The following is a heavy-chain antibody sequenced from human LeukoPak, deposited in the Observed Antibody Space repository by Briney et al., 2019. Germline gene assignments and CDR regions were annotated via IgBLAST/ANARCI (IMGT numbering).Heavy chain of an antibody. CDR3: ARTSWELPNAFDI. D-gene: IGHD1-26*01. CDR1: GGSISSGGYY. J-gene: IGHJ3*02. Sequence: SETLSLTCTVSGGSISSGGYYWTWIRQHPEKGLEWIGYIYYSGTTYYNPSLKSRVTMSVDTSKNQFSLKLSSVTAADTAVYYCARTSWELPNAFDIWGQGTMVTVSS. CDR2: IYYSGTT. V-gene: IGHV4-31*03.